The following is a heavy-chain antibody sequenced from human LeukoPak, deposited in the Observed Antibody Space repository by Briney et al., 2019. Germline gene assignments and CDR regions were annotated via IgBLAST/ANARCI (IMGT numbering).Heavy chain of an antibody. Sequence: GGSLRLSCAASGFTFSSYAMHWVRQAPGKGLEGVAVISYDGSNKYYADSVKGRFTISRDNSKNTLYLQMNSLRAEDTAVYYCARGAVAGSFDYWGQGTLVTVSS. CDR1: GFTFSSYA. D-gene: IGHD6-19*01. CDR2: ISYDGSNK. CDR3: ARGAVAGSFDY. J-gene: IGHJ4*02. V-gene: IGHV3-30-3*01.